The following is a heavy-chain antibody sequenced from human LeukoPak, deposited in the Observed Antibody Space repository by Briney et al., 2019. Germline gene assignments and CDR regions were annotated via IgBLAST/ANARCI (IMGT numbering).Heavy chain of an antibody. D-gene: IGHD3-9*01. V-gene: IGHV4-34*01. CDR2: INHSGST. Sequence: PSETLSLTCAVYGGSFSGYYWSWIRQPPGKGLEWIGEINHSGSTNYNPSLKSRVTISVDTSKNQFSLKLSSVTAADTAVYYCARGPRYFDWLGNYYYYMDVWDKGTTVTVSS. CDR1: GGSFSGYY. CDR3: ARGPRYFDWLGNYYYYMDV. J-gene: IGHJ6*03.